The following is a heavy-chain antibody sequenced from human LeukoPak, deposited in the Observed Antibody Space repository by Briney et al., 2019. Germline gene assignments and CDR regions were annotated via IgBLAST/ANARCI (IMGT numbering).Heavy chain of an antibody. D-gene: IGHD5-12*01. V-gene: IGHV1-2*02. CDR1: GYTFTGYY. J-gene: IGHJ4*02. Sequence: ASVKVSCKASGYTFTGYYMHWVRQAPGQGLKWMGWINPNSGGTNYAQKFQGRVTMTRDTSISTAYMELSRLRSDDTAVYYCARDLEGYETEFDYWGQGTLVTVSS. CDR3: ARDLEGYETEFDY. CDR2: INPNSGGT.